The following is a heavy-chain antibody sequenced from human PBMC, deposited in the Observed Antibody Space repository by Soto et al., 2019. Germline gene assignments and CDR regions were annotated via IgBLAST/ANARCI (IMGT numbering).Heavy chain of an antibody. Sequence: EVQLVESGGGLGKPGGSLRLSCAASGFTFSSYSMNWVRQAPGKGLEWVSSISSSSSYIYYADSVKGRFTISRDNAKNSLYLQMNSLRAEDTAVYYCARDRSYCSGGSCYPYFDYWGQGTLVTVSS. J-gene: IGHJ4*02. D-gene: IGHD2-15*01. CDR3: ARDRSYCSGGSCYPYFDY. CDR1: GFTFSSYS. V-gene: IGHV3-21*01. CDR2: ISSSSSYI.